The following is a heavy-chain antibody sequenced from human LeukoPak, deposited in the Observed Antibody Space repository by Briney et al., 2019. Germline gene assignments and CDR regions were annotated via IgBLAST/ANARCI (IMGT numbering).Heavy chain of an antibody. CDR2: ISGSGGST. CDR1: GFTFSSYA. V-gene: IGHV3-23*01. CDR3: AKQRDYYGSGSHLNRFVP. J-gene: IGHJ5*02. D-gene: IGHD3-10*01. Sequence: GGSQSLPCAASGFTFSSYAESGVRQAPGKGLEWVSAISGSGGSTYYADSVKGRFSIARDNSKNTLYLQMDSLRAEDTAVYYCAKQRDYYGSGSHLNRFVPSGQGNLVTVSS.